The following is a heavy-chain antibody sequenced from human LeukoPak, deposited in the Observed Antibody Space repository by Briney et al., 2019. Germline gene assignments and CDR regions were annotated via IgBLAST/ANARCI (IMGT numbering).Heavy chain of an antibody. CDR1: GFTFSSYS. Sequence: GGSLRLSCAASGFTFSSYSMNWVRQAPGKGLEWVSSISSSSSYIYYADSVKGRLTLSRDNAKNSLYLQTNSLRAEDTAVYYCARDASTRSFDYWGQGTLVTVSS. J-gene: IGHJ4*02. V-gene: IGHV3-21*01. CDR3: ARDASTRSFDY. CDR2: ISSSSSYI.